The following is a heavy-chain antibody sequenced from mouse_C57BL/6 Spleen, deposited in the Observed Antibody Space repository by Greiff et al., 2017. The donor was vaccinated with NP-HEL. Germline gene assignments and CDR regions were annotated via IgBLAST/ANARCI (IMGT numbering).Heavy chain of an antibody. D-gene: IGHD1-1*01. CDR2: ISSGSSTI. J-gene: IGHJ3*01. V-gene: IGHV5-17*01. CDR3: ARYYGSPAY. CDR1: GFTFSDYG. Sequence: EVMLVESGGGLVKPGGSLKLSCAASGFTFSDYGMHWVRQAPEKGLEWVAYISSGSSTIYYADTVKGRFTISRDNAKNTLFLQMTSLRSEDTAMYYCARYYGSPAYWGQGTLVTVSA.